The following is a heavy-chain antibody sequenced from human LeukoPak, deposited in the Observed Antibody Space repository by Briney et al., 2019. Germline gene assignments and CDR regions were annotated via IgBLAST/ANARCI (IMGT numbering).Heavy chain of an antibody. Sequence: GGSLRLSCAASGFTVSSTYVSWVRQAPGKGLEWVSVIYKGGNTYYIDSVKGRFTISRDTSKNTLYLQMNSLRAEDTAVYYCASRDCSGGGCYFAGADPFDYWGRGTLVTFSS. D-gene: IGHD2-15*01. J-gene: IGHJ4*02. CDR3: ASRDCSGGGCYFAGADPFDY. V-gene: IGHV3-53*01. CDR1: GFTVSSTY. CDR2: IYKGGNT.